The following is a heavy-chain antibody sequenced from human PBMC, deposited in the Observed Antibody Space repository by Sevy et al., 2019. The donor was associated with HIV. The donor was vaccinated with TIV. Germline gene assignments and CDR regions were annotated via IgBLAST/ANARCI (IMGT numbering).Heavy chain of an antibody. V-gene: IGHV3-23*01. CDR3: AKDGYKPSVGDENYYYYYMDV. J-gene: IGHJ6*03. CDR2: ISGSGGST. D-gene: IGHD1-20*01. CDR1: GFTFSSYA. Sequence: GSLRLSCAASGFTFSSYAMSWVRQDPGKGLEWVSAISGSGGSTYYADSVKGRFTISRDNSKNTLYLQMNSLRAEDTAVYYCAKDGYKPSVGDENYYYYYMDVWGKGTTVTVSS.